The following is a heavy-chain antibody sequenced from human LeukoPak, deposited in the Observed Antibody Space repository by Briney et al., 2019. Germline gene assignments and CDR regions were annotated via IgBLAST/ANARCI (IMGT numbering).Heavy chain of an antibody. D-gene: IGHD2-2*01. CDR2: IYHSGSA. J-gene: IGHJ5*02. CDR3: ARDPRWLTPDCTSTSCYQNYFDP. V-gene: IGHV4-38-2*02. Sequence: SETLSLTCGVSGYSISSGYQWAWIRQSPGKGLEWIGSIYHSGSAHYNPSLKSRVTISVETSKNQFSLNMYSVTAADTAVYYCARDPRWLTPDCTSTSCYQNYFDPWGQGTLVTVSS. CDR1: GYSISSGYQ.